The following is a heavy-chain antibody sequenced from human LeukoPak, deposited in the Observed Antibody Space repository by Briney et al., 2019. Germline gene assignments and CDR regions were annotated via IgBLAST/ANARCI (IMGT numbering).Heavy chain of an antibody. Sequence: PSETLSLTCTVSGGSISSSSYYWGWIRQPPGKGLEWIGSIYYSGSTYYNPSLKSRVTISVDTSKNQFSLMLSSVTAADTAVYYCARLFISRGAALTCFDYWGQGTLVTVSS. D-gene: IGHD3-22*01. CDR2: IYYSGST. CDR1: GGSISSSSYY. CDR3: ARLFISRGAALTCFDY. V-gene: IGHV4-39*01. J-gene: IGHJ4*02.